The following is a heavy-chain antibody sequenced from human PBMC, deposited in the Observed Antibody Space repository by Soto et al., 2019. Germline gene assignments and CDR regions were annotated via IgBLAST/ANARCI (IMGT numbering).Heavy chain of an antibody. CDR2: ISGSGGST. CDR3: AKAGWLVHSTGGLLWFGELFGNYGMDV. J-gene: IGHJ6*01. D-gene: IGHD3-10*01. V-gene: IGHV3-23*01. Sequence: GGSLRLSCAASGFTFSSYAMSWVRQAPGKGLEWVSAISGSGGSTYYADSVKGRFTISRDNSKNTLYLQMNSLRAEDTAVYDCAKAGWLVHSTGGLLWFGELFGNYGMDVWGQGTTVTVSS. CDR1: GFTFSSYA.